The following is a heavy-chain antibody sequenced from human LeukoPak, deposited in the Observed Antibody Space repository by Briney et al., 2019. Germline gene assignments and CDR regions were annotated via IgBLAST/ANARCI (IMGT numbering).Heavy chain of an antibody. CDR1: GFTFSSYV. D-gene: IGHD3-22*01. V-gene: IGHV3-23*01. Sequence: PGGSLRLTCAASGFTFSSYVMSWVRQAPGKGLEWVSAIGGGGGNTFYADSVKGRFTISRDNSKNTLYLQMNSLRAEDTAVYYCAKSSYYYDSSASDYWGQGTLVTVSS. J-gene: IGHJ4*02. CDR2: IGGGGGNT. CDR3: AKSSYYYDSSASDY.